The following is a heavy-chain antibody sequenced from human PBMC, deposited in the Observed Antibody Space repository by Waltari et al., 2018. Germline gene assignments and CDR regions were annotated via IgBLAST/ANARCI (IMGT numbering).Heavy chain of an antibody. CDR2: ISGSGGST. Sequence: EVQLLESGGGLVQPGGSLRLSCAASGFTFSSYAMSWVRQAPGKGLEWVAAISGSGGSTYYADSVKGRFTISRDNSKNTLYLQMNSLRAEDTAVYYCAARGMMATTSCWGQGTLVTVSS. CDR1: GFTFSSYA. J-gene: IGHJ4*02. D-gene: IGHD1-1*01. CDR3: AARGMMATTSC. V-gene: IGHV3-23*01.